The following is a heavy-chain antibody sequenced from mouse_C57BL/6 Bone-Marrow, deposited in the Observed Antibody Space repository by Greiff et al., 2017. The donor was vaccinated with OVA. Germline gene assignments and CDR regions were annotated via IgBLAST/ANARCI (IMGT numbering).Heavy chain of an antibody. V-gene: IGHV3-6*01. CDR2: ISYDGSN. J-gene: IGHJ2*01. CDR3: ARDGY. Sequence: EVQRVESGPGLVKPSQSLSLTCSVTGYSITSGYSWNWIRQFPGNKLEWMGYISYDGSNNYNPSLKNRISITRDTSKNQFFLKLNSVTTEDTATYYCARDGYWGQGTTLTVSS. CDR1: GYSITSGYS.